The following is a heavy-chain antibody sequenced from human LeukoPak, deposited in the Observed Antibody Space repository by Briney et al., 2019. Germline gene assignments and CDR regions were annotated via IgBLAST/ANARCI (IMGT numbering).Heavy chain of an antibody. V-gene: IGHV3-7*01. J-gene: IGHJ4*02. CDR3: ARDKVVGPTQFDY. D-gene: IGHD1-26*01. Sequence: GGSLRLPCAASGFTFISYWMSWVRQAPGKGLEWVANIEQVGSEIYYVDSVKGRFTISRDNAKNSLYLQMNSLRAEDTAVYYCARDKVVGPTQFDYWGQGALVTVSS. CDR2: IEQVGSEI. CDR1: GFTFISYW.